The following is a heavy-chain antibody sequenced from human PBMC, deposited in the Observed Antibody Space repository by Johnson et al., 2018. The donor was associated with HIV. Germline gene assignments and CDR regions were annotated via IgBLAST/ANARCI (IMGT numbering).Heavy chain of an antibody. CDR3: AKPQLLADDIFNF. V-gene: IGHV3-7*01. D-gene: IGHD6-19*01. Sequence: VQLVESGGGVVQPGRSLRLSCAASGFTFSSYWISWVRQAPGNGLDWVANIKQDGREKYYVDSVKGRFTISRDNAKNSLYLQMNSLRAEDTGVYYCAKPQLLADDIFNFWGQGTMVIVSS. J-gene: IGHJ3*01. CDR2: IKQDGREK. CDR1: GFTFSSYW.